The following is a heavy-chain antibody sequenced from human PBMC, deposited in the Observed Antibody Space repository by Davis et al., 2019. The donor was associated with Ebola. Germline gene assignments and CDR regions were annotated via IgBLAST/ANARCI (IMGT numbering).Heavy chain of an antibody. CDR3: ATQSYSSSTYCSGGSCYSDYYYGMDV. J-gene: IGHJ6*02. Sequence: GESLKISCKGSGYSFTSYWIGWVRQMPGKGLEWMGIIYPGDSATRYSPSFQGQVTISADKSISTAYLQWSSLKASDTAMYYCATQSYSSSTYCSGGSCYSDYYYGMDVWGQGTTVTVSS. D-gene: IGHD2-15*01. CDR2: IYPGDSAT. CDR1: GYSFTSYW. V-gene: IGHV5-51*01.